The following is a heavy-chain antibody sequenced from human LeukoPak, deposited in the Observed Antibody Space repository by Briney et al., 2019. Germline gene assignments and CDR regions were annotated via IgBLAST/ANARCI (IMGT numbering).Heavy chain of an antibody. CDR2: IRSKAYGGTT. D-gene: IGHD3-10*01. CDR3: TRTGFGELFFDY. Sequence: PGRSLRLSCTASGFTFGDYAMSWVRQAPGKGLEWVGFIRSKAYGGTTEYAASVKGRFTISRDDSKSIAYLQMNSLKTEDTAAYYCTRTGFGELFFDYWGQGTLVTVSS. J-gene: IGHJ4*02. V-gene: IGHV3-49*04. CDR1: GFTFGDYA.